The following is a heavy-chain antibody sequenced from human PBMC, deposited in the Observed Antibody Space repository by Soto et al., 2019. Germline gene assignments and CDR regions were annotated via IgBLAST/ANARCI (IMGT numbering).Heavy chain of an antibody. CDR1: GGSISSSSYY. CDR2: IYYSGST. Sequence: SETLSLTCTVSGGSISSSSYYWGWIRQPPGKGLEWIGSIYYSGSTYYNPSLKSRVTISVDTSKNQFSLKLSSVTAADTAVYYCAAYYYYYYYMDVWGKGTTVTVSS. V-gene: IGHV4-39*01. CDR3: AAYYYYYYYMDV. J-gene: IGHJ6*03.